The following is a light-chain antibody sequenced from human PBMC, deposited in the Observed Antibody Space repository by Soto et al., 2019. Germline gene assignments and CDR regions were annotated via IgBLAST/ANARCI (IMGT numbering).Light chain of an antibody. J-gene: IGKJ3*01. CDR3: QQAHSIPPIT. V-gene: IGKV1D-12*01. CDR1: HGIGTW. CDR2: AAS. Sequence: DIQMTQSPSSVSASVGDRVTITCRASHGIGTWLAWYQHKPGKAPKLLIYAASSLQSGVPSRFSGSGSGTDFTLTISSLQPEDFATYYCQQAHSIPPITFGPGTKVDVK.